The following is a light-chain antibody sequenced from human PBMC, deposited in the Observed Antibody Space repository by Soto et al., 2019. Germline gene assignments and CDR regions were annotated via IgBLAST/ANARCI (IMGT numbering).Light chain of an antibody. CDR2: DVS. CDR3: SSYTTTTALYV. Sequence: QSALTQPASVSGSPGQSITISCTESSSGGGEYKYASWYQQHPGTAPKLIIYDVSNRPSGVSNRFSGSKSGSMASLTISGLQAEDEADYYCSSYTTTTALYVFGAGTKLTVL. CDR1: SSGGGEYKY. V-gene: IGLV2-14*03. J-gene: IGLJ1*01.